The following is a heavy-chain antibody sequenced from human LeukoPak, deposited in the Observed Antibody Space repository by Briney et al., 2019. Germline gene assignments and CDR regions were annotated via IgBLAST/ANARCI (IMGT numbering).Heavy chain of an antibody. CDR2: VSAYNGNT. CDR1: GYTFSSYG. V-gene: IGHV1-18*01. J-gene: IGHJ3*02. Sequence: ASVKVSCKASGYTFSSYGISWGRNGPGPGLGWAGWVSAYNGNTNYAQKLQGRVTMTTDTSTSTAYMELRSLRSDDTAVYYCARPYVPTYYYDSTSAFDIWGQGTMVTVSS. CDR3: ARPYVPTYYYDSTSAFDI. D-gene: IGHD3-22*01.